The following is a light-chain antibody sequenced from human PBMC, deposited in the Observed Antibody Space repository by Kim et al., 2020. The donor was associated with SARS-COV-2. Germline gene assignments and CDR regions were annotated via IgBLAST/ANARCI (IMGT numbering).Light chain of an antibody. V-gene: IGKV3-11*01. J-gene: IGKJ4*01. Sequence: EIVLTQSPATLSLSPGERATLSCRASQSVSTYLAWYQQKPGQAPRLLIYDASNRVTGIPARFSGSGSGTDFTLTISSLEPEDFAVYYCHHRSDWPLTFGGGTKVDIK. CDR3: HHRSDWPLT. CDR1: QSVSTY. CDR2: DAS.